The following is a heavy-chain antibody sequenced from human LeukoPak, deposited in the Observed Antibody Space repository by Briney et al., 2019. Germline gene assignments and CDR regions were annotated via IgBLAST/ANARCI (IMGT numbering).Heavy chain of an antibody. CDR1: GFTFSSYV. CDR3: AKDQSRYSSGWYVTDYFDY. CDR2: ISGSGGST. D-gene: IGHD6-19*01. J-gene: IGHJ4*02. Sequence: GGSLRLSCAASGFTFSSYVMSWVRQAPGKGLEWVSAISGSGGSTYYADSVKGRFTISRDNSKNTLYLQMNSLRAEDTAVYYCAKDQSRYSSGWYVTDYFDYWGQGTLVTVSS. V-gene: IGHV3-23*01.